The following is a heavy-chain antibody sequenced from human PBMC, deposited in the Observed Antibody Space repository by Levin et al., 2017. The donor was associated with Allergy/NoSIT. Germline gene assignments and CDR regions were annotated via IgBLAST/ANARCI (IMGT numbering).Heavy chain of an antibody. D-gene: IGHD3-3*01. CDR2: ISSSSSYI. J-gene: IGHJ3*02. V-gene: IGHV3-21*01. Sequence: GGSLRLSCAASGFTFSSYSMNWVRQAPGKGLEWVSSISSSSSYIYYADSVKGRFTISRDNAKNSLYLQMNSLRAEDTAVYYCARGGYDFWSGYYPGAPDAFDIWGQGTMVTVSS. CDR3: ARGGYDFWSGYYPGAPDAFDI. CDR1: GFTFSSYS.